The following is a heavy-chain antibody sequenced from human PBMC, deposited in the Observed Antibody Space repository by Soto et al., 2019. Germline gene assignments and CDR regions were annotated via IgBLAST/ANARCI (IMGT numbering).Heavy chain of an antibody. J-gene: IGHJ5*02. CDR3: ARGLGYVVRGVIISPTRPKNWFDP. CDR1: GYTFTSYD. Sequence: ASMKVSCKASGYTFTSYDINWVRQATGQGFEKLGWMNPNSGNTGYVKKFQGRVTMTRDTSMSTAYMELSSLRSEDTAVYYCARGLGYVVRGVIISPTRPKNWFDPWGQGTLVTVSS. CDR2: MNPNSGNT. D-gene: IGHD3-10*01. V-gene: IGHV1-8*01.